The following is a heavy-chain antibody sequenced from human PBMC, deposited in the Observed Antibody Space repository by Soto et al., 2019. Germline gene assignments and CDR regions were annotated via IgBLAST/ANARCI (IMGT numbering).Heavy chain of an antibody. D-gene: IGHD3-3*01. CDR1: GGSIRTYY. J-gene: IGHJ4*02. CDR2: IYYRGRT. Sequence: PSETLSLTCSFSGGSIRTYYWSCIRHPPGKGLEWIGYIYYRGRTNYISSLKSRVTISIDTSKNQFSLKLSSVTAADTAVYYCASSPYSDFWSHYNSFDYWGQGSLVNVSS. CDR3: ASSPYSDFWSHYNSFDY. V-gene: IGHV4-59*01.